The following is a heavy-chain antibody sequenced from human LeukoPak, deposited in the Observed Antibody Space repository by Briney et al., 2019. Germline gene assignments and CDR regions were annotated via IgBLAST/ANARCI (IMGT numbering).Heavy chain of an antibody. Sequence: PGGSLRLSCAASRFTFNSYAMSWVRQAPGKGLEWVSVIGGSNGITFYVGSVKGRFTISRDNSKDTLYLQMNSLRAEDTAVYYCARNENSGWGYFDYWGRGTLVTVSP. CDR2: IGGSNGIT. V-gene: IGHV3-23*01. CDR1: RFTFNSYA. J-gene: IGHJ4*02. CDR3: ARNENSGWGYFDY. D-gene: IGHD5-12*01.